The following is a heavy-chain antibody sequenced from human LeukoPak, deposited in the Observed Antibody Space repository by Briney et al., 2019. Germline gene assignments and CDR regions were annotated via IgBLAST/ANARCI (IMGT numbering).Heavy chain of an antibody. CDR1: GFTFSSYA. V-gene: IGHV3-23*01. Sequence: PGGSLRLSCAASGFTFSSYAMSWVRQAPGEGLEWVSAISGSGGSTYYADSVKGRFTISRDNSKNTLYLQMNSLRAEDTAVYYCAKFDLDYYDSSGAVGAFDIWGQGTMVAVSS. D-gene: IGHD3-22*01. J-gene: IGHJ3*02. CDR3: AKFDLDYYDSSGAVGAFDI. CDR2: ISGSGGST.